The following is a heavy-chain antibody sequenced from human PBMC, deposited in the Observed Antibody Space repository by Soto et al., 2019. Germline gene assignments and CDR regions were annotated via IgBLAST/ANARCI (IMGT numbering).Heavy chain of an antibody. CDR2: IYWDDDN. V-gene: IGHV2-5*02. D-gene: IGHD6-6*01. Sequence: SGPTLVNPTQTLTLTCTFSGFSLSTSGVGVGWIRQPPGKALEWLALIYWDDDNRYSPSLQSRLTITKDTSKNQVVLTMTNMDPVDTATYYCAVSIEFRSSSFFDYWGQGTLVTVSS. J-gene: IGHJ4*02. CDR1: GFSLSTSGVG. CDR3: AVSIEFRSSSFFDY.